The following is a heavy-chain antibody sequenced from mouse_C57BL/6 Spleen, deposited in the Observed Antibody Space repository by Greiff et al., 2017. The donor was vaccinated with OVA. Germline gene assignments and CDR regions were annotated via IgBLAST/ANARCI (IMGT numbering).Heavy chain of an antibody. CDR2: ISGGGGNT. V-gene: IGHV5-9*01. Sequence: EVQLVESGGGLVKPGGSLKLSCAASGFTFSSYTMSWVRQTPEKRLEWVATISGGGGNTYYPDSVKGGFTISRDNAKNTLYLQMSSLRSEDTALYYCTRDYDYAMDYWGQGTSVTVSS. D-gene: IGHD2-4*01. J-gene: IGHJ4*01. CDR1: GFTFSSYT. CDR3: TRDYDYAMDY.